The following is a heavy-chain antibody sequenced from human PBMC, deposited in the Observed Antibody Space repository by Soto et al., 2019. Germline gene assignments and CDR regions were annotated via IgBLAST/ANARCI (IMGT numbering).Heavy chain of an antibody. CDR1: GFTFNNYA. CDR2: ISATGGST. V-gene: IGHV3-23*01. CDR3: AKDRLAGNFDY. Sequence: EVQVLDSGGGLIQPGGSLRLSCEASGFTFNNYAMNWVRQATGKGLEWVATISATGGSTYYADSVKGRFTISRDNSKNTLYLQMNGLRVEDTAVYYCAKDRLAGNFDYWGQGTQVTVSS. J-gene: IGHJ4*02.